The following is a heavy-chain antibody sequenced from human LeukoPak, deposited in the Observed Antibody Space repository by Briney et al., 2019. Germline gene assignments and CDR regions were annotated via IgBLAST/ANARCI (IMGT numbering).Heavy chain of an antibody. CDR3: ARRFAGATVVRRYYYYYMDV. J-gene: IGHJ6*03. CDR1: GYTFTSYA. D-gene: IGHD1-26*01. Sequence: GASVKVSCKASGYTFTSYAMNWVRQAPGQGLEWMGWINTNTGNPTYAQGFTGRFVFSLDTSVSMAYLQISSLKAEDTAVYYCARRFAGATVVRRYYYYYMDVWGKGTTVTVSS. V-gene: IGHV7-4-1*04. CDR2: INTNTGNP.